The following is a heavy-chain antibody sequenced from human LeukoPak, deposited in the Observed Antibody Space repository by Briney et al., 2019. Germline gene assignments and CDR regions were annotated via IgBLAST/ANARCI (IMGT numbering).Heavy chain of an antibody. Sequence: GGSLRLSCAASGFTFSSYWMHWVRQAPGKGLVWVSRINSDGSSTSYADSVRGRFTISRDNAKNSLYLQMNSLRAEDTAVYYCARGGGHSGYDYYSEYYFDYWGQGTLVTVSS. CDR2: INSDGSST. CDR3: ARGGGHSGYDYYSEYYFDY. J-gene: IGHJ4*02. D-gene: IGHD5-12*01. CDR1: GFTFSSYW. V-gene: IGHV3-74*01.